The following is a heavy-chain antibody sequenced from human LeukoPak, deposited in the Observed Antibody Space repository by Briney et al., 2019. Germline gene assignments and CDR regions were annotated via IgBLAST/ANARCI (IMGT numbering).Heavy chain of an antibody. D-gene: IGHD3-3*01. V-gene: IGHV3-74*01. CDR3: IWSGEAD. Sequence: GGSLRLSCAASGFTFSSYWMHWVRQAPGKGLEWVSRIHKDGSDTSYVDSVKGRFTISRDNARNTLHLQMNSLRVEDTGVYFCIWSGEADWGQGTLVTVSS. CDR1: GFTFSSYW. J-gene: IGHJ4*02. CDR2: IHKDGSDT.